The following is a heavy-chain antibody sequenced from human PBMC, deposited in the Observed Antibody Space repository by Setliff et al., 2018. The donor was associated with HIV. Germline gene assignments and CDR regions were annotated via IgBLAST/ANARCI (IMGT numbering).Heavy chain of an antibody. J-gene: IGHJ6*02. CDR1: GFTFISYG. Sequence: GGSLRLSCAVSGFTFISYGMCWVRQAPGKGLEWVAFIRYDGSNKYYADSVKGRFTISRDNSKNTLYLQMNSLRAEDTAVYYCAKDRYYYDSSGYWDYYYGMDVWGQGTTVTVSS. V-gene: IGHV3-30*02. CDR2: IRYDGSNK. D-gene: IGHD3-22*01. CDR3: AKDRYYYDSSGYWDYYYGMDV.